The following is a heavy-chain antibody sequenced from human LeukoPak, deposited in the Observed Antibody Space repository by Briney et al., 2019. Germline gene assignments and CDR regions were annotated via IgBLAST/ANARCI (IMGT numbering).Heavy chain of an antibody. Sequence: GGSLRLSCAASGFTVSSNYMSWVRQAPGKGLEWVSVIYSGGSTYYADSVKGRFTISRDNSKNTLYLQMNSLRAEDTAVYYCARQERWLQFIDYWGQGTLVTVSS. CDR3: ARQERWLQFIDY. CDR2: IYSGGST. J-gene: IGHJ4*02. CDR1: GFTVSSNY. D-gene: IGHD5-24*01. V-gene: IGHV3-66*04.